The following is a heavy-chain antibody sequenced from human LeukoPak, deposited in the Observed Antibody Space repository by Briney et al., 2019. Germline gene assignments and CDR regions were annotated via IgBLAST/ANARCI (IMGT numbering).Heavy chain of an antibody. J-gene: IGHJ4*02. V-gene: IGHV3-30-3*01. CDR2: ISYDGSNK. CDR1: GGSISSSG. Sequence: LSLTCTASGGSISSSGYYWGWIRQPPGKGLEWVAVISYDGSNKYYADSVKGRFTISRDNSKNTLYLQMNSLRAEDTAVYYCARERYSSSLDYWGQGTLVTVSS. D-gene: IGHD6-6*01. CDR3: ARERYSSSLDY.